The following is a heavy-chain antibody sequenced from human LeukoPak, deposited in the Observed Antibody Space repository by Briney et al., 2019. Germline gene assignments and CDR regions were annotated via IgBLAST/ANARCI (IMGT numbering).Heavy chain of an antibody. J-gene: IGHJ4*02. Sequence: PGASLRLSCAASGFTFKEYGMSWVRQAPGKGLEWVGRIKSKTDGGTTDYAAPVKGRFTISRDDSKNTLYLQMNSLKTEDTAVYYCTTAQGNFWSGYYPLAYWGQGTLVTVSS. V-gene: IGHV3-15*01. CDR1: GFTFKEYG. CDR3: TTAQGNFWSGYYPLAY. D-gene: IGHD3-3*01. CDR2: IKSKTDGGTT.